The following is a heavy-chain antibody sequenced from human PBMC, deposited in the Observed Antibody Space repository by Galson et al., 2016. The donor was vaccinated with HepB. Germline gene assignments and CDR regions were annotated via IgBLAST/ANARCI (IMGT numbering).Heavy chain of an antibody. CDR3: ARDLTTSIFGVITISYYFDY. V-gene: IGHV3-11*06. CDR2: IRSGAAIDR. CDR1: GFTFTDYY. J-gene: IGHJ4*02. Sequence: SLRLSCAASGFTFTDYYMGWLRQAPGKGLECVSHIRSGAAIDRVYADSVKGRFTISRDNAKNSLYLQMSSLRADDTAVYFCARDLTTSIFGVITISYYFDYWGRGTLVSVPS. D-gene: IGHD3-3*01.